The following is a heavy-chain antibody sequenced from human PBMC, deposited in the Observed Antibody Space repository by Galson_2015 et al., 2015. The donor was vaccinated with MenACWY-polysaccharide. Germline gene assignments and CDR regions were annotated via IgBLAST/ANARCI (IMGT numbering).Heavy chain of an antibody. J-gene: IGHJ4*02. CDR1: GYTFTSYA. V-gene: IGHV1-3*01. CDR3: ASTNYYDSSGFSYFDY. Sequence: QSGAEVKKPGESLTISCTASGYTFTSYAMHWVRQAPGQRLEWMGWINAGNGNTKYSQKFQGRVTITRDTSASTAYMELSSLRSEDTAVYYCASTNYYDSSGFSYFDYWGQGTLVTVSS. D-gene: IGHD3-22*01. CDR2: INAGNGNT.